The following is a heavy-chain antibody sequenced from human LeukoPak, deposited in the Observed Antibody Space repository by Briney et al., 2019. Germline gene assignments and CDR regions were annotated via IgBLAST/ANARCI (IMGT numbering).Heavy chain of an antibody. CDR3: ATSSGAPGNM. J-gene: IGHJ4*02. CDR2: INQDGSVI. D-gene: IGHD2-8*02. CDR1: GVYW. V-gene: IGHV3-7*01. Sequence: GGSLRLSCAVPGVYWMSWVRQAPGKGLEWVANINQDGSVIYYVDPVKGRFTISRDNAKNSLYLQMNSLRAEDTGVYYCATSSGAPGNMWGQGTLVTVSS.